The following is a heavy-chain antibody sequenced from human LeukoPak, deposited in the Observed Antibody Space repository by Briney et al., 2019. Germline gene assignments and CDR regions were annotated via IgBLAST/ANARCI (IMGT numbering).Heavy chain of an antibody. V-gene: IGHV3-7*01. CDR1: GFTFSSYW. J-gene: IGHJ4*02. CDR2: IKQDGSEK. D-gene: IGHD3-10*01. Sequence: GGSLRLSCAASGFTFSSYWMSWVRQAPRKGLEWVANIKQDGSEKYYVDSVKGRFTISRDNAKNSLYLQMNSLRAEDTAVYYCARSGGLVRGVRGADYWGQGTLVTVSS. CDR3: ARSGGLVRGVRGADY.